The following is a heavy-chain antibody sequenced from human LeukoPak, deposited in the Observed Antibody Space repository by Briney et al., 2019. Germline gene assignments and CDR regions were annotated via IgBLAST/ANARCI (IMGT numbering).Heavy chain of an antibody. CDR2: ISYDGGNK. CDR1: RFTFYSYA. D-gene: IGHD3/OR15-3a*01. Sequence: GVSVTLSCAAGRFTFYSYAVLWLPHAPGQGRVGVAVISYDGGNKYYAGSVKGRFTISRDNSKNTLYLQMNSLRAEDTAVYYCARDRLWAAQFDYWGQGTLVTVSS. J-gene: IGHJ4*02. V-gene: IGHV3-30-3*01. CDR3: ARDRLWAAQFDY.